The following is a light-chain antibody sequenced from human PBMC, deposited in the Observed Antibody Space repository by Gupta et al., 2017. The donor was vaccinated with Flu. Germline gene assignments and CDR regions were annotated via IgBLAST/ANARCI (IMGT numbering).Light chain of an antibody. CDR2: DVT. V-gene: IGLV2-11*01. CDR3: SSHAGRVTWV. Sequence: QSAPPPARSVSGSPGQSVTISCTGSSNDVGGSNRVSWYQQRPGKAPKLILYDVTERPSGVPDRFSGSKSGNTASLTISGLQADDEADYYCSSHAGRVTWVFGTGTTVTVL. CDR1: SNDVGGSNR. J-gene: IGLJ1*01.